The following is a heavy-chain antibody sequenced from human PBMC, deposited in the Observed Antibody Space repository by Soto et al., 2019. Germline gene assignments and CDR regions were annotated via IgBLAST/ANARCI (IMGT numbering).Heavy chain of an antibody. CDR3: ARGYYYGSGSYYKTYYYYYYMDV. D-gene: IGHD3-10*01. J-gene: IGHJ6*03. V-gene: IGHV6-1*01. CDR2: TYYRSKWYN. CDR1: GDSVSSNSAA. Sequence: KQSQTLSLTCAISGDSVSSNSAAWNWIRQSPSRGLEWLGRTYYRSKWYNDYAVSVKSRITINPDTSKNQFSLQLNSVTPEDTAVYYCARGYYYGSGSYYKTYYYYYYMDVWGKGTTVTVSS.